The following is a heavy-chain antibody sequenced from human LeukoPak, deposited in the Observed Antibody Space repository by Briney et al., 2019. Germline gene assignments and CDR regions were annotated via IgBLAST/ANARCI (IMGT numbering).Heavy chain of an antibody. Sequence: YPSETLSLTCTVPGCSISSGSYYWSWIRQPAGKGLEWIGRIYSTGCTKYNPSLKSRVTISVDTSKNQFSLKLSSVTAADTAVYYCARGSIAARSRKDAFDIWGQGTMVTVSS. D-gene: IGHD6-6*01. CDR2: IYSTGCT. CDR3: ARGSIAARSRKDAFDI. J-gene: IGHJ3*02. V-gene: IGHV4-61*10. CDR1: GCSISSGSYY.